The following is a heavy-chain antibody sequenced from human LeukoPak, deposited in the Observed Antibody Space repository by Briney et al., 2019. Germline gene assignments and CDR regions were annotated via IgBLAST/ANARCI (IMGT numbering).Heavy chain of an antibody. D-gene: IGHD3-22*01. CDR2: INPNSGGT. CDR1: GYTFTSYG. J-gene: IGHJ4*02. CDR3: ARGDEVPMIVVVITGDY. Sequence: ASVKVSCKASGYTFTSYGISWVRQAPGQGLEWMGWINPNSGGTNYAQKFQGRVTMTRDTSISTAYMELSRLRSDDTAVYYCARGDEVPMIVVVITGDYWGQGTLVTVSS. V-gene: IGHV1-2*02.